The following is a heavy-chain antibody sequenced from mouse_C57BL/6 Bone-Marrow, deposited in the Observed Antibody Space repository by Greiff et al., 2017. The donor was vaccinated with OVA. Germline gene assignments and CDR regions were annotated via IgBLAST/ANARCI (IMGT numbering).Heavy chain of an antibody. CDR2: ISNGGGST. D-gene: IGHD1-2*01. CDR1: GFTFSDYY. J-gene: IGHJ3*01. V-gene: IGHV5-12*01. CDR3: ARHGYKGSLFAY. Sequence: EVKLMESGGGLVQPGGSLKLSCAASGFTFSDYYMYWVRQTPEKRLEWVAYISNGGGSTYYPDTVKGRFTISRDNAKNTLYLQMSRLKSEDTAMYYCARHGYKGSLFAYWGQGTLVTVSA.